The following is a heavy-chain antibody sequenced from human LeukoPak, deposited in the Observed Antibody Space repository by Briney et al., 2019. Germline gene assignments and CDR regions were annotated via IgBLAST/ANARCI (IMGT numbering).Heavy chain of an antibody. CDR1: GGSISSSSYY. CDR3: ARMGTTVTTLSFDY. CDR2: IYYSGST. D-gene: IGHD4-17*01. Sequence: PSETLSLTCTVSGGSISSSSYYWGWIRQPPGKGLEWIGSIYYSGSTYYNPSLKSRVTISVDTSKNQFSLKLSSVTAADTAVYYCARMGTTVTTLSFDYWGQGTLVTVSS. V-gene: IGHV4-39*07. J-gene: IGHJ4*02.